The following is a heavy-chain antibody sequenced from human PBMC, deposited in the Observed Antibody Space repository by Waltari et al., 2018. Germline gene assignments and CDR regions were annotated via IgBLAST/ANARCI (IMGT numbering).Heavy chain of an antibody. CDR1: GFTFSTFW. V-gene: IGHV3-7*01. J-gene: IGHJ4*02. Sequence: EVQLVESGGGLVQPGGSLRLSCAASGFTFSTFWMHWVRQAPGKGLEWVDNIKQDGSVKYYVDSVKGRFTISRDNAKNSLYLQMNSLRAEDTAVYYCTRGGNSLWDYWGQGTLVTVSS. CDR2: IKQDGSVK. CDR3: TRGGNSLWDY. D-gene: IGHD1-7*01.